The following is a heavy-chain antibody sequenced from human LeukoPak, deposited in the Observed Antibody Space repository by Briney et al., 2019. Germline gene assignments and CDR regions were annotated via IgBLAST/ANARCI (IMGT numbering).Heavy chain of an antibody. CDR3: ARDRRDGYNYFNY. Sequence: GGSLRLSCAASGFTFSSYPMHWVRQAPGKGLERVAVISYDGSNKYYADSVKGRFTISRDNSKNTLYLQMNSLRAEDTAVYYCARDRRDGYNYFNYWGQGALVTVSS. V-gene: IGHV3-30*04. J-gene: IGHJ4*02. CDR2: ISYDGSNK. D-gene: IGHD5-24*01. CDR1: GFTFSSYP.